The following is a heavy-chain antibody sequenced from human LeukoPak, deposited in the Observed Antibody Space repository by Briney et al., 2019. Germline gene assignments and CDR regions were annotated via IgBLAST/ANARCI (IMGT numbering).Heavy chain of an antibody. CDR3: ASYAASYYYGSGDNWFDP. D-gene: IGHD3-10*01. CDR1: GASISSDY. J-gene: IGHJ5*02. Sequence: SETLSLTCTVSGASISSDYWSWIRQPPGKGLEWIGYIYYSGSTNYNPSLKSRVTISVDTSKNQFSLKLSSVTAADTAVYYCASYAASYYYGSGDNWFDPWGQGTLVTVSS. V-gene: IGHV4-59*01. CDR2: IYYSGST.